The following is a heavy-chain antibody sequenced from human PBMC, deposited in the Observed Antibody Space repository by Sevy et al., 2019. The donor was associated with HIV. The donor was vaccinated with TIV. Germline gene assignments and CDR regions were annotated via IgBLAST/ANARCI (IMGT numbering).Heavy chain of an antibody. D-gene: IGHD6-13*01. CDR3: ANSWGRYDGSSWLYYHYVMGV. J-gene: IGHJ6*02. CDR2: ISNDGSDK. CDR1: GFIFNRHG. Sequence: GGSLRLSCGASGFIFNRHGMHWVRQAPGKGLEWVAVISNDGSDKQYADSVKGRFTISRDNSRDTLYLQMNNLRVEDTAGYYCANSWGRYDGSSWLYYHYVMGVWGQGTTVTVSS. V-gene: IGHV3-30*18.